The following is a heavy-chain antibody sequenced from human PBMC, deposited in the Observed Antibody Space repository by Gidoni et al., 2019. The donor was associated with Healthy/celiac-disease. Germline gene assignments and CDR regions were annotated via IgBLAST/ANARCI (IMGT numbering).Heavy chain of an antibody. V-gene: IGHV3-48*04. CDR2: VSSSSGTI. D-gene: IGHD3-22*01. Sequence: EVQLVESGGGLVQSGGALRLSWPASGFTFSSYSMNWVRQAPGKGLEWVSYVSSSSGTIYYADSVKGRFTIARDNAKNSLYLQMNSLRAEDTAVYYCARDTRHDSSGYYPDYWGQGTLVTVSS. J-gene: IGHJ4*02. CDR1: GFTFSSYS. CDR3: ARDTRHDSSGYYPDY.